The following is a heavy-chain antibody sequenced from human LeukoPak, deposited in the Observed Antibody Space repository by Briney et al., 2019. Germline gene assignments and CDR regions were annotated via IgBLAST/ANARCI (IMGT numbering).Heavy chain of an antibody. CDR2: ISGSGSST. J-gene: IGHJ4*02. CDR3: AKGFNYYGSGSIDY. V-gene: IGHV3-23*01. D-gene: IGHD3-10*01. Sequence: GGSLRLSCTASGFSFSTYAMTWVRQAPGKGLEWVSAISGSGSSTYYADSVKGRFTISRDNSKNTLYLQMNSPKAEDTAVYYCAKGFNYYGSGSIDYWGQGTLVTVSS. CDR1: GFSFSTYA.